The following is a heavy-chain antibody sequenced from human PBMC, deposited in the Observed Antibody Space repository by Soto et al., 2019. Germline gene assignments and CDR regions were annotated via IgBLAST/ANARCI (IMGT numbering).Heavy chain of an antibody. CDR1: GFTFSSYW. CDR2: IKQDRSEK. V-gene: IGHV3-7*01. CDR3: ARDSGYSYGPLDY. J-gene: IGHJ4*02. D-gene: IGHD5-18*01. Sequence: GGSLRLSCAASGFTFSSYWMSWVRQAPGKGLEWVANIKQDRSEKYYVDTVKGRFTTSRDNAKNSLYLKMNSLRAEDTAVYYCARDSGYSYGPLDYWGQGTLVTVSS.